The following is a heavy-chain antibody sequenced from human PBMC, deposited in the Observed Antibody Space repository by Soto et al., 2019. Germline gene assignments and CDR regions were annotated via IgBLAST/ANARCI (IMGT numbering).Heavy chain of an antibody. J-gene: IGHJ4*02. CDR2: LSAYNGNT. CDR1: GYTFTNFG. V-gene: IGHV1-18*01. Sequence: QVQLVQSGAEVKKPGASVKVSCKASGYTFTNFGISWVRQAPGQGLEWMGWLSAYNGNTSYTQKFRGRVTMTTDTTKSTAFMEVRCLRFGDPPVYYCAREAPPIDYWGQGTLVTVSS. CDR3: AREAPPIDY.